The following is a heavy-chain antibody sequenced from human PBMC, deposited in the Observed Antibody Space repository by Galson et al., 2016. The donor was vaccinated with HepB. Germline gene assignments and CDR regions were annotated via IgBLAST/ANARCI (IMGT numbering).Heavy chain of an antibody. D-gene: IGHD5/OR15-5a*01. J-gene: IGHJ5*02. CDR2: IRGSATSK. CDR1: GFTFSSHA. Sequence: SLRLSCAASGFTFSSHAMRWVRQAPGKGLEWVSVIRGSATSKYYADSVTGRFTIWRDDSKNTPFLQMHSLRSEDTAVYYCSGRPAVSTIAPYASWGQGALLTVSS. V-gene: IGHV3-23*01. CDR3: SGRPAVSTIAPYAS.